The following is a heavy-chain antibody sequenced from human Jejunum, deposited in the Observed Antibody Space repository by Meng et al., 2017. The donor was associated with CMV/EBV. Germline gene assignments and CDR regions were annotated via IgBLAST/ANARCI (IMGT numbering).Heavy chain of an antibody. CDR2: IYYSGST. D-gene: IGHD3-10*01. CDR1: GDSISNGDYY. J-gene: IGHJ5*02. CDR3: ARSVRPKRWFDL. V-gene: IGHV4-30-4*08. Sequence: QVQLQESGPGLVKPSXXLXLTCTVSGDSISNGDYYWGWIRQTPGKGLEWIGYIYYSGSTYFNPSLDSRLTMSVDTSKNQFSLKLSSMTAADTAVYYCARSVRPKRWFDLWGQGTMVTVSS.